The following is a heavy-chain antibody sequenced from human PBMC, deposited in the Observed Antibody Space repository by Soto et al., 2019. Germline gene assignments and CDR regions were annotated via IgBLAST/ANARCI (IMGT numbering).Heavy chain of an antibody. J-gene: IGHJ4*02. V-gene: IGHV4-34*01. Sequence: ASETLSLTCAVYGGSFSGYYWSWIRQPPGKGLEWIGEINHSGSTNYNPSLKSRVTISVDTSKNQFSLKLSSETAADTAVYYCARNLYNYYDSSGPRYYFDYWGQGTLVTVSS. CDR3: ARNLYNYYDSSGPRYYFDY. CDR1: GGSFSGYY. CDR2: INHSGST. D-gene: IGHD3-22*01.